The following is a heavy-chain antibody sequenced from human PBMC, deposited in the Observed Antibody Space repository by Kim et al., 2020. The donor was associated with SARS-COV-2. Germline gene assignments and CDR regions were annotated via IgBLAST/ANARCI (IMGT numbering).Heavy chain of an antibody. CDR3: ARDSYYDIFRYYYYYMDV. D-gene: IGHD3-9*01. V-gene: IGHV1-3*01. CDR1: GYTFTSYA. CDR2: INAGNGNT. J-gene: IGHJ6*03. Sequence: ASVKVSCKASGYTFTSYAMHWVRQAPGQRLEWMGWINAGNGNTKYSPKFQGRVTITRDTSASTAYMELSSLRSEDTAVYYCARDSYYDIFRYYYYYMDVWGKGTTVTGS.